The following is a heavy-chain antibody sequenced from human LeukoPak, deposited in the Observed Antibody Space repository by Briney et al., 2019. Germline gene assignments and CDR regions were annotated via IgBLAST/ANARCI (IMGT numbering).Heavy chain of an antibody. J-gene: IGHJ4*02. CDR3: ARDLSAAYDF. V-gene: IGHV3-33*01. D-gene: IGHD2-21*01. CDR2: LVYDERN. Sequence: GGSLRLSCAASGFPFRSYGMHWVRQAPGKGLEWVARLVYDERNDYANSVKGRLTISRDNSKNMSYLQMDNLRVDDTAMYYCARDLSAAYDFWGQGILVTVSS. CDR1: GFPFRSYG.